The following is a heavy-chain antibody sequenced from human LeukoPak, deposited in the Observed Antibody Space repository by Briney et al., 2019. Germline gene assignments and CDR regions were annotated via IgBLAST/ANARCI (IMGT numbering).Heavy chain of an antibody. CDR1: GFTVSSNY. V-gene: IGHV3-48*02. CDR2: ISSSSSTI. Sequence: GGSLRLSCAASGFTVSSNYMSWVRQAPGKGLEWVSYISSSSSTIYYADSVKGRFTISRDNAKNSLYLQMNSLRDEDTAVYYCARDRSEQWLVHAFDIWGQGTMVTVSS. CDR3: ARDRSEQWLVHAFDI. J-gene: IGHJ3*02. D-gene: IGHD6-19*01.